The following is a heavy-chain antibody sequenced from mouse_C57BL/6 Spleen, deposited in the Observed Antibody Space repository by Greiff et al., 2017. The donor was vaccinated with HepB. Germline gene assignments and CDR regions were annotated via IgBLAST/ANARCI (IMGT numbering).Heavy chain of an antibody. Sequence: QVQLQQPGAELVMPGASVKLSCKASGYTFTSYWMHWVKQRPGQGLEWIGEIDPSDSYTNYNQKFKGKSTLTVDKSSSTAYMQLSSLTSEDSAVYYCARTTTVVEPFAYWGQGTLVTVSA. V-gene: IGHV1-69*01. J-gene: IGHJ3*01. D-gene: IGHD1-1*01. CDR3: ARTTTVVEPFAY. CDR2: IDPSDSYT. CDR1: GYTFTSYW.